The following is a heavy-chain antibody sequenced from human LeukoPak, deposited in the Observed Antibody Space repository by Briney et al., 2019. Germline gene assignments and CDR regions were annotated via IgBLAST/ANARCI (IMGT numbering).Heavy chain of an antibody. Sequence: ASVRVSCKASGYKFISHYLQWVRQAPGLGPEGMGWMHGGNGNTRYAEKFEGRVTMTRDTSTGTAYMDLSTLTSDDTAVYYCAREGSYCVGGDCYSFDFWGQGTLVTVSS. V-gene: IGHV1-2*02. J-gene: IGHJ4*02. CDR2: MHGGNGNT. CDR1: GYKFISHY. CDR3: AREGSYCVGGDCYSFDF. D-gene: IGHD2-21*02.